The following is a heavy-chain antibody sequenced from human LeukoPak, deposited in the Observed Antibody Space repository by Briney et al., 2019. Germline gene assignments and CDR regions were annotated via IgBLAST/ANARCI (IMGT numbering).Heavy chain of an antibody. CDR3: ARVGDSPGLYYYDSSGYFYFDY. J-gene: IGHJ4*02. Sequence: SQTLSLTCTVSSGSISSGNYYWSWIRQPAGKGLQWIGRIYTSGSTNYNPSLKSRVTMSVDTSKNQFSLKVSSVTAADTAVYYCARVGDSPGLYYYDSSGYFYFDYWGQGTLVTVSS. D-gene: IGHD3-22*01. CDR2: IYTSGST. V-gene: IGHV4-61*02. CDR1: SGSISSGNYY.